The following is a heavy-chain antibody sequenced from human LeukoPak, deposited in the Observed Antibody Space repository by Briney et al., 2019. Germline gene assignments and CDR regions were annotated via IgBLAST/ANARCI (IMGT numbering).Heavy chain of an antibody. Sequence: ASETLSLTCTVSGGSISSSSYYWGWIRQPPGKGLEWIGSIYYSGSTYYNPSLKSRVTISVDTSKNQFSLKLSSVTAADTAVYYCARGNYGSGIDYWGQGTLVTVSS. CDR1: GGSISSSSYY. CDR3: ARGNYGSGIDY. V-gene: IGHV4-39*01. J-gene: IGHJ4*02. CDR2: IYYSGST. D-gene: IGHD3-10*01.